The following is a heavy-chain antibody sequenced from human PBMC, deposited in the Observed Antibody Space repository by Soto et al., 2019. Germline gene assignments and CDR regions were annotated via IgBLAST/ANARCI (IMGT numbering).Heavy chain of an antibody. CDR1: GVTLSSYA. CDR3: AKDVHTLWYYFDY. Sequence: PXGSLRLSCSASGVTLSSYAMSWVRQAPGKGLDWVSAISGSGGSTYYADSVKGRFTISRDNSKNTLYLQMNSLRAEDTAVYYCAKDVHTLWYYFDYWGQGTLVTVSS. CDR2: ISGSGGST. D-gene: IGHD3-10*01. V-gene: IGHV3-23*01. J-gene: IGHJ4*02.